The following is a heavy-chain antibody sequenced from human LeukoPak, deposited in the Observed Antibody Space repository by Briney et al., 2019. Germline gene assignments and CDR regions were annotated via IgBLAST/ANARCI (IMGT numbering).Heavy chain of an antibody. CDR1: GYTFTGYY. J-gene: IGHJ4*02. CDR3: AREKAAVASFDY. V-gene: IGHV1-2*04. Sequence: ASVKVSCKASGYTFTGYYMHWVRQAPGQGLEWMGRINPNSGGTNYAQKFQGWVTMTRDTSISTAYMELSRLRSDDTAVYYCAREKAAVASFDYWGQGTLVTVSS. D-gene: IGHD6-19*01. CDR2: INPNSGGT.